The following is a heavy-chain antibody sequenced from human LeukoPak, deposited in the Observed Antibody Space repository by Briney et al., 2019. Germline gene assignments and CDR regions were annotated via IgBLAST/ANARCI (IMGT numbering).Heavy chain of an antibody. CDR1: GFTFSSHG. D-gene: IGHD1-26*01. J-gene: IGHJ4*02. CDR2: ISIGGDTT. Sequence: PGGSLRLSCAASGFTFSSHGMCWVRQAPGRGLEWASSISIGGDTTYSDSVKGRFTISRDNSKNTLYLQMNSLRAEDTAVYYCAKGASGSHYYSFDYWGQRTLVTVSS. V-gene: IGHV3-23*01. CDR3: AKGASGSHYYSFDY.